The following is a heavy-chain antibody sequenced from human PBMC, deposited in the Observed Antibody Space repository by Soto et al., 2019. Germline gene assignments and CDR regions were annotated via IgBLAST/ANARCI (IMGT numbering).Heavy chain of an antibody. Sequence: NPSETLSLTCTVSGGSISSGDYYWSWIRQPPGKGLEWIGYIYYSGSTYYNPSLKSRVTISVDTSKNQFSLKLSSVTAADTAVYYCARAVPHPTDYYYYGMDVWGQGTTVTVSS. D-gene: IGHD2-2*01. CDR1: GGSISSGDYY. V-gene: IGHV4-30-4*01. CDR3: ARAVPHPTDYYYYGMDV. J-gene: IGHJ6*02. CDR2: IYYSGST.